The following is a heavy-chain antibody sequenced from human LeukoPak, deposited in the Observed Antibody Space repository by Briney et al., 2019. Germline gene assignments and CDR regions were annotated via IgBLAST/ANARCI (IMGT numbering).Heavy chain of an antibody. CDR1: GFTFGSYG. CDR3: ARDRYSSGWATFDY. J-gene: IGHJ4*02. V-gene: IGHV3-33*01. CDR2: IWYDGSNK. D-gene: IGHD6-19*01. Sequence: GGSLRLSCAASGFTFGSYGMHWVRQAPGKGLEWVAVIWYDGSNKYYADSVKGRFTISRDNSKNTLYLQMNSLRAEDTAVYYCARDRYSSGWATFDYWGQGTLVTVSS.